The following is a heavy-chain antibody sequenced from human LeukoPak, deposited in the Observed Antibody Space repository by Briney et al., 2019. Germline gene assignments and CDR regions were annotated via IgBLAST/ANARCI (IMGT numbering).Heavy chain of an antibody. Sequence: PGGSLRLSCAASGFTFSSYSMNWVRQAPGKGLEWVSYISSSSNTIYYADSVKGRSTISRDNAKSSLFLQMNSLRAEDTAVYYCGREARSSGNPLYYFDSWGQETLVTVSS. V-gene: IGHV3-48*01. J-gene: IGHJ4*02. CDR1: GFTFSSYS. CDR2: ISSSSNTI. D-gene: IGHD3-22*01. CDR3: GREARSSGNPLYYFDS.